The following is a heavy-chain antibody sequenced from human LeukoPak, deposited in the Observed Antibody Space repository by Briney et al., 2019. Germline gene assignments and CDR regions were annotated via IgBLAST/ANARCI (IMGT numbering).Heavy chain of an antibody. D-gene: IGHD4-11*01. CDR1: GFTFSSYS. Sequence: GGSLRLSCAASGFTFSSYSMTWVRQAPGKGLEWVSAISGSGDSTFNADSVKGRFTISRDNSKNTLYLQMNSLRAEDTALYYCATSTVAKYDYWGQGTLVAVSS. J-gene: IGHJ4*02. V-gene: IGHV3-23*01. CDR2: ISGSGDST. CDR3: ATSTVAKYDY.